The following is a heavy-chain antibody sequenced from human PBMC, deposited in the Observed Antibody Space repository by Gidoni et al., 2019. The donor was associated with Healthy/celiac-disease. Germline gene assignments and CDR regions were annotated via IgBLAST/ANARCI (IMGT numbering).Heavy chain of an antibody. CDR3: ARGGLMVYAQRGGYGMDV. D-gene: IGHD2-8*01. Sequence: QVQLQQSGPGLVKPSQTLSLTCAISGDRGSSNSAAWNWIRQSPSRGLEWPGRPYYRPKWYNAYAVSVKSRITIHPDTSKTQFSLQLNSVTPEDTAVYYCARGGLMVYAQRGGYGMDVWGQGTTVTVSS. V-gene: IGHV6-1*01. CDR2: PYYRPKWYN. CDR1: GDRGSSNSAA. J-gene: IGHJ6*02.